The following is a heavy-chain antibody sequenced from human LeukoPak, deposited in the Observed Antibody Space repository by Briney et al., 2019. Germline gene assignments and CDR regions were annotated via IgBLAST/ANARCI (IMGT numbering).Heavy chain of an antibody. CDR3: ARDSGSAYYYNSGTYYYDSFDF. CDR1: GFTFNSYW. Sequence: PGGSLRLSCTVSGFTFNSYWMTWVRHPPGKGLEWVANIRQDESEKYYADSVKGRFTISRDNAKNSLYLHMNSLRAEDTAVYYCARDSGSAYYYNSGTYYYDSFDFWGQGTTVTVSS. D-gene: IGHD3-10*01. J-gene: IGHJ3*01. CDR2: IRQDESEK. V-gene: IGHV3-7*01.